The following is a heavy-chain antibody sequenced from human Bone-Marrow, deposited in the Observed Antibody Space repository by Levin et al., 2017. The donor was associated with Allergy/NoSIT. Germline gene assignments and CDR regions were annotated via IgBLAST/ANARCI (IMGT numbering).Heavy chain of an antibody. D-gene: IGHD2-2*01. CDR1: GGSIRSDDYY. CDR2: IYYTGST. Sequence: PSQTLSLTCTVSGGSIRSDDYYWSWIRQHPGKGLEWIGYIYYTGSTYYNPSLQSQVSISIDTSKNQFSLRLSSVTAADTAIYYCARRFCSGSNCGNWFDPWGQGTLVTVSS. CDR3: ARRFCSGSNCGNWFDP. J-gene: IGHJ5*02. V-gene: IGHV4-31*01.